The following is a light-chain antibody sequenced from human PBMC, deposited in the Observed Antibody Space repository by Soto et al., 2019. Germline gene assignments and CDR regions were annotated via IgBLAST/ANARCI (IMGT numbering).Light chain of an antibody. J-gene: IGKJ2*01. CDR2: DVS. V-gene: IGKV3-20*01. CDR3: QQYGTSPGT. CDR1: QSVRGSS. Sequence: EIVLTQSPGTLSLSPGDRATLSCRASQSVRGSSLAWYQQKPGQAPRLVIYDVSSRATGIPDRFSGSGSGTDFTLTISRLEPEDFAIYCCQQYGTSPGTFGRGTKLESK.